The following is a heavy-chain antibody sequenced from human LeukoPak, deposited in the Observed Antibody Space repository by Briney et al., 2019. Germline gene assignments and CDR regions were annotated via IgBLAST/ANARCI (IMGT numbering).Heavy chain of an antibody. CDR3: AREIAAAGSDFDY. J-gene: IGHJ4*02. CDR2: INPNSGGT. D-gene: IGHD6-13*01. CDR1: GYTFTGYY. Sequence: ASVKVSCKASGYTFTGYYMHWVRQAPGQGLEWMGWINPNSGGTNYAQKFQGRVTMTRDTSISTAYMELSRLRSDDTAVYYCAREIAAAGSDFDYWGQGTLVTVSS. V-gene: IGHV1-2*02.